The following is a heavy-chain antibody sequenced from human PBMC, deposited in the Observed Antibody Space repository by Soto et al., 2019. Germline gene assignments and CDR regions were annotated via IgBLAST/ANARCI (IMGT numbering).Heavy chain of an antibody. CDR3: ARVYCSDGSCYSIDY. V-gene: IGHV1-46*03. CDR2: INPSGGST. Sequence: QVPLVQSGAEVKKPGASVKVSCKASGHASTSYYMHWVRQAPGQGLEWMGIINPSGGSTYAQKFPGRVNMTRDTSTSTVYMELSSLRSEDTAVYYCARVYCSDGSCYSIDYWGQGTLVTVSS. CDR1: GHASTSYY. J-gene: IGHJ4*02. D-gene: IGHD2-15*01.